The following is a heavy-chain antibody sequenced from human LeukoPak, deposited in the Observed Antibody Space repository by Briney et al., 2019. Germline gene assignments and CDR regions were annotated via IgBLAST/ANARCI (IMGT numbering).Heavy chain of an antibody. D-gene: IGHD6-13*01. V-gene: IGHV3-23*01. CDR1: GFTFSSYG. CDR2: ISGSGGST. Sequence: GGTLRLSCAASGFTFSSYGMSWVRQAPGKGLEWVSAISGSGGSTYYADSVKGRFTISRDNSKNTLYLQMNSLRAEDTAVYYCAKSWGAAGKYYYYYMDVWGKGTTVTISS. J-gene: IGHJ6*03. CDR3: AKSWGAAGKYYYYYMDV.